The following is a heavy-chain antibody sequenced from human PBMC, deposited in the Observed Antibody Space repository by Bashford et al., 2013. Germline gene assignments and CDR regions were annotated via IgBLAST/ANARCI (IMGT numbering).Heavy chain of an antibody. CDR2: ITTSGGRT. D-gene: IGHD3-22*01. V-gene: IGHV3-23*01. CDR1: GFTFSSYA. Sequence: VDSGGSLRLSCAASGFTFSSYAMSWVRQPPGKGLEWVSFITTSGGRTYYADSVKGRFTTSRDNSKNTLYLQMNSLRAEDTAFYYCANRGAVYESSGYYYGIDYWGQGTLVTVSS. J-gene: IGHJ4*02. CDR3: ANRGAVYESSGYYYGIDY.